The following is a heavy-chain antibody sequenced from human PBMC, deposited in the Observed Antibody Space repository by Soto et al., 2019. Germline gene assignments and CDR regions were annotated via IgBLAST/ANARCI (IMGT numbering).Heavy chain of an antibody. Sequence: GGSLRLSCAASEFIFSPYTMNWVRQAPGKGLEWVSSISGGGGYIYYADSLKGRFTISRDNAKNSLYLQMDTLRAEDTAVYYCVRVFDSSSRRCFEAKALDTWGQGTLATVSS. D-gene: IGHD2-2*01. V-gene: IGHV3-21*01. CDR3: VRVFDSSSRRCFEAKALDT. CDR1: EFIFSPYT. J-gene: IGHJ5*02. CDR2: ISGGGGYI.